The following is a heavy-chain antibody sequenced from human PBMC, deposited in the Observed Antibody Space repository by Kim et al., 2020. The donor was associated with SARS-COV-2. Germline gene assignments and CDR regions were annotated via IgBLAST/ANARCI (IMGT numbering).Heavy chain of an antibody. V-gene: IGHV3-30-3*01. CDR1: GFTFSSYT. CDR3: ATEVTGAEFDC. J-gene: IGHJ4*02. Sequence: GGSLRLSCAASGFTFSSYTMHWVRQAPGKGLEWVAGISDDGSWKFYADSVKGRFTISRDNSKNTMYLQISSLRADDTAVYYCATEVTGAEFDCWGQGTLVAVSS. D-gene: IGHD4-4*01. CDR2: ISDDGSWK.